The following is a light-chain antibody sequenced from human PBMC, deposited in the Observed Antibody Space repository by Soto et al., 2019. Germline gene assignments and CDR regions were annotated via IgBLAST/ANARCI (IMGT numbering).Light chain of an antibody. J-gene: IGKJ2*02. CDR1: QSVSSNY. CDR2: GAS. CDR3: QQYGNSPCT. Sequence: EIVLTQSPGILSLSPGERATLSCRASQSVSSNYLAWFQQKPGQAPRLLITGASSRATGLPDRFSGSGSGTDFTLTISRLEPEDFAVYYCQQYGNSPCTFGQGTTLEIK. V-gene: IGKV3-20*01.